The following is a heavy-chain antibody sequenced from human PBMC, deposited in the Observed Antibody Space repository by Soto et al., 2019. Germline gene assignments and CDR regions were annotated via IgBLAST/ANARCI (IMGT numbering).Heavy chain of an antibody. V-gene: IGHV4-61*01. CDR3: ARGYYDSSGYRFDY. J-gene: IGHJ4*02. CDR1: GGSVSSGSYY. CDR2: IYYSGST. D-gene: IGHD3-22*01. Sequence: KPSETLSLTCTVSGGSVSSGSYYWSWIRQPPGKGLEWIGYIYYSGSTNYNPSLKSRVTISVDTSKNQFSLKLSSVTAADTAVYYCARGYYDSSGYRFDYWGQGTLVTVSS.